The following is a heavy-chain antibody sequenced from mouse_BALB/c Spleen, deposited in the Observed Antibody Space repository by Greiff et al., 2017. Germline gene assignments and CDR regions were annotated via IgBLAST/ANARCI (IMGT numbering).Heavy chain of an antibody. J-gene: IGHJ3*01. CDR2: INPSSGYT. D-gene: IGHD1-2*01. CDR3: ARWIHYDGVAY. V-gene: IGHV1S26*01. CDR1: GYTFTSYW. Sequence: QVQLQQPGAELVKPGASVKLSCKASGYTFTSYWMHWVKQRPGQGLEWIGYINPSSGYTNYNQKFKDKATLTADKSSSTAYMQLSSLTSEDSAVYYCARWIHYDGVAYWGQGTLVTVSA.